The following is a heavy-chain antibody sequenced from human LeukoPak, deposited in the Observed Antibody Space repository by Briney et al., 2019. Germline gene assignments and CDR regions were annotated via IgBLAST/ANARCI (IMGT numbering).Heavy chain of an antibody. CDR1: GFTFSSYA. Sequence: GGSLRLSCAASGFTFSSYAMHWVRQAPGKGLEWVAVISYDGSNKYYADSVKGRFTISGDNSKNTLYLQMNSPRAEDTAVYYCARDYYYGSGSYYYESNYFDYWGQGTLVTVSS. CDR2: ISYDGSNK. V-gene: IGHV3-30*04. CDR3: ARDYYYGSGSYYYESNYFDY. J-gene: IGHJ4*02. D-gene: IGHD3-10*01.